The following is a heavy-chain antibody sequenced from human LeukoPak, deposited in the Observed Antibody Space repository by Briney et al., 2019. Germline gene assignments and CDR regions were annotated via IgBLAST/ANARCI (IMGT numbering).Heavy chain of an antibody. CDR3: ARDRGDIAAAGTHFDY. Sequence: KASETLSLTCTVSGGSISSYYWSWIRQPPGKGLEWIGYIYYSGSTNYNPSLKSRVTISVDRSKNQFSLKLSSVTAADTAVYYCARDRGDIAAAGTHFDYWGQGTLVTVSS. CDR1: GGSISSYY. CDR2: IYYSGST. J-gene: IGHJ4*02. V-gene: IGHV4-59*12. D-gene: IGHD6-13*01.